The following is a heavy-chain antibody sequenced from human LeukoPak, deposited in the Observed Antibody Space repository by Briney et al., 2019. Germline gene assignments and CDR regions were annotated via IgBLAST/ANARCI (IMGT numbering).Heavy chain of an antibody. CDR2: INHSGST. J-gene: IGHJ6*02. CDR1: GGSISSSSYY. D-gene: IGHD6-19*01. CDR3: ARVPRLGIAVVLDV. V-gene: IGHV4-39*07. Sequence: SETLSLTCTVSGGSISSSSYYWSWIRQPPGKGLEWIGEINHSGSTNYNPSLKSRVTISVDTSKNQFSLKLSSVTAADTAVYYCARVPRLGIAVVLDVWGQGTTVTVSS.